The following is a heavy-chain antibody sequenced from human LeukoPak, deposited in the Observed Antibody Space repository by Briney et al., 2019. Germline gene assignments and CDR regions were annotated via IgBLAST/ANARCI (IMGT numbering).Heavy chain of an antibody. V-gene: IGHV3-48*04. CDR1: GFTFSSYS. CDR3: ATSNTSPCWFDP. D-gene: IGHD2/OR15-2a*01. CDR2: ISSSSSTI. Sequence: GGALRLSCAASGFTFSSYSMNWVRQAPGKGLEWVSYISSSSSTISYADSVKGRFTISRDNAKNSLYLQMNSLRAEDTAVYYCATSNTSPCWFDPWGQGPLVTVSS. J-gene: IGHJ5*02.